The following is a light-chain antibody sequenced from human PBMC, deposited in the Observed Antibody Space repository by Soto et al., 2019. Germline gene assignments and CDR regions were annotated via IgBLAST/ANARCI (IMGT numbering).Light chain of an antibody. CDR1: QSISSW. V-gene: IGKV1-5*01. CDR3: QQYNSYPFT. J-gene: IGKJ4*01. CDR2: DAS. Sequence: DIQMTQSPSTLSASVGDRVTITCRASQSISSWLAWYQQKPGKAPKLLIYDASSLESGVPSRFSGSGSGTEFTLTISSLQPDDFETYYCQQYNSYPFTVGGGTKV.